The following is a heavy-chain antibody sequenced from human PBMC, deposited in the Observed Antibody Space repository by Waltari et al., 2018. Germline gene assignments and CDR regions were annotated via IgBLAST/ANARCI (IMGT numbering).Heavy chain of an antibody. CDR2: IYSRGST. V-gene: IGHV4-4*07. D-gene: IGHD5-12*01. CDR1: DGSINNYF. J-gene: IGHJ4*02. Sequence: QVQVQESGPGLVKPSGTLSLTCNVSDGSINNYFWTWIRQPAGQGLEWIGRIYSRGSTNCNPSLRSRVTMSIDTSKNQFSLKLASVTAADTAVYFCAREVRRDGYNYVDYWAQGTLVIVSS. CDR3: AREVRRDGYNYVDY.